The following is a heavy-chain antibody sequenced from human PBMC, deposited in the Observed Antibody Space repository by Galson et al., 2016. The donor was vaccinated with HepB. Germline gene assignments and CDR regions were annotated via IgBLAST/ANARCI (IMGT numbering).Heavy chain of an antibody. D-gene: IGHD6-6*01. V-gene: IGHV4-39*02. J-gene: IGHJ4*02. CDR2: IHYSGTT. CDR3: AGEYSSSPAV. Sequence: LSLTCAVSGGSIISSTYHWGWLRQPPGKGLEWIGSIHYSGTTYYNPSLRSRITISVDTSRNQYSLRLSSVTAADRAVYYCAGEYSSSPAVWGQGALVTVSS. CDR1: GGSIISSTYH.